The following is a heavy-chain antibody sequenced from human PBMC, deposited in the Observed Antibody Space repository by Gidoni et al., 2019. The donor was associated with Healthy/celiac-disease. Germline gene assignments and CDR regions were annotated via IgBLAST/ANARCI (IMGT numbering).Heavy chain of an antibody. CDR3: ARDGGYCSSTSCYTPTNYYYYYMDV. J-gene: IGHJ6*03. D-gene: IGHD2-2*02. CDR2: INPSGGST. V-gene: IGHV1-46*03. CDR1: GYTFTSYY. Sequence: QVQLVQSGAEVKKPGASVKVSCKASGYTFTSYYMHWVRQAPGQGLEWMGIINPSGGSTSYAQKFQGSVTMTRDTSTSTVYMELSSLRSEDTAVYYCARDGGYCSSTSCYTPTNYYYYYMDVWGKGTTVTVSS.